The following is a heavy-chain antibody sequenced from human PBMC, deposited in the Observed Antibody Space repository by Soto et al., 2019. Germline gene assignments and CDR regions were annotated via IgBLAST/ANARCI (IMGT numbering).Heavy chain of an antibody. CDR1: GFTFSSYG. CDR3: ARGGHSYGRNFDY. D-gene: IGHD5-18*01. V-gene: IGHV3-33*01. J-gene: IGHJ4*02. CDR2: IWYDGSNK. Sequence: PGGSLRLSCAASGFTFSSYGMHWVRQAPGKGLEWVAVIWYDGSNKYYADSVKGRFTISRDNSKNTLYLQMNSLRAEDTAVYYCARGGHSYGRNFDYWGQGTLVTVSS.